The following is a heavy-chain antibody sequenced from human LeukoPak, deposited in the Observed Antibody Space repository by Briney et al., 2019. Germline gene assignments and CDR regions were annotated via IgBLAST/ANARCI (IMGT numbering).Heavy chain of an antibody. CDR2: IYYSGST. CDR1: GGSISSSSYY. Sequence: SETLSLTCTVSGGSISSSSYYWGWIRQPPGKGLEWIGSIYYSGSTYYNPSLKSRVTISVDTSKNQFSLKLSSVTAADTAVYYCARGGYYYDRDYDYWGQGTLVTVSS. J-gene: IGHJ4*02. V-gene: IGHV4-39*07. D-gene: IGHD3-22*01. CDR3: ARGGYYYDRDYDY.